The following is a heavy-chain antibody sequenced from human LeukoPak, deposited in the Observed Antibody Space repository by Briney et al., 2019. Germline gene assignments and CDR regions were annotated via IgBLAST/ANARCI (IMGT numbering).Heavy chain of an antibody. D-gene: IGHD6-13*01. CDR1: GFTFSSYW. J-gene: IGHJ4*02. CDR2: INTDGSST. Sequence: GGSLRLSCAASGFTFSSYWMHWVRQAPGKGLVWVSRINTDGSSTSYADSVKGRFTISRDNAKNTLYLQMNSLRAEDTAVYYCAREPKDLSSSWRKGTDYWGQGTLVTVSS. V-gene: IGHV3-74*01. CDR3: AREPKDLSSSWRKGTDY.